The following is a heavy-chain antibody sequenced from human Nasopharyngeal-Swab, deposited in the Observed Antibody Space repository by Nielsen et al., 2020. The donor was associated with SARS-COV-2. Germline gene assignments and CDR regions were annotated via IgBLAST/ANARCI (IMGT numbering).Heavy chain of an antibody. CDR2: ISRTYST. D-gene: IGHD1-14*01. V-gene: IGHV3-69-1*01. CDR1: GFTLGDYY. CDR3: AKGTGMTDRAIDY. J-gene: IGHJ4*02. Sequence: GGSLRLSCVASGFTLGDYYMNWVRPAPGKGLEWVSAISRTYSTYYADSVRGRFTVSRDNSKNTLYLQMSSLRAEATAVYYCAKGTGMTDRAIDYWGQGTLVTASS.